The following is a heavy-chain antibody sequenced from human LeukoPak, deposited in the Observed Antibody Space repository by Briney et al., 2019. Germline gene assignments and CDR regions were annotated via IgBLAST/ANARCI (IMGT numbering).Heavy chain of an antibody. J-gene: IGHJ4*02. CDR1: GYSISSGYY. D-gene: IGHD1-1*01. CDR2: IFHSGST. Sequence: SETLSLTCAVSGYSISSGYYWGWIRQPPGKGLEWIGTIFHSGSTYYTPSLKSRVIMSVDTSKNQFSLKLTSVTAADTAVYFCARRRQLGPKVFDYWGQGILVTASS. CDR3: ARRRQLGPKVFDY. V-gene: IGHV4-38-2*01.